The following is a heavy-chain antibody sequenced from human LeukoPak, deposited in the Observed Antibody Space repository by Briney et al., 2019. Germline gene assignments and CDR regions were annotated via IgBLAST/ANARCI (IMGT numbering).Heavy chain of an antibody. Sequence: GGSLRLSCAASGFTFNNYAMSWVRQAPGKGLEWVSSISGSGNSTYYADSVKGRFTISRDKSKNTLFLQMNSLRAEDTAIYYCTRDDAVGGGYLDYWGQGVLVTVSS. CDR2: ISGSGNST. J-gene: IGHJ4*02. D-gene: IGHD6-19*01. CDR1: GFTFNNYA. CDR3: TRDDAVGGGYLDY. V-gene: IGHV3-23*01.